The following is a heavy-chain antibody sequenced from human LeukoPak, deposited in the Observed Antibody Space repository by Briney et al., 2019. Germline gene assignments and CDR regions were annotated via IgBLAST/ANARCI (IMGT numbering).Heavy chain of an antibody. J-gene: IGHJ6*02. Sequence: ASVKVSCKASRYTFTSYGISWVRQAPGQGLEGMGWISAYNGNTNYAQKLQGRITMTTHTPTSTAYMELRSLRSDDTAVYYCARDFPSGVGYSYGPSYYYYGIDVWGQGTTVTVSS. D-gene: IGHD5-18*01. CDR1: RYTFTSYG. CDR2: ISAYNGNT. CDR3: ARDFPSGVGYSYGPSYYYYGIDV. V-gene: IGHV1-18*01.